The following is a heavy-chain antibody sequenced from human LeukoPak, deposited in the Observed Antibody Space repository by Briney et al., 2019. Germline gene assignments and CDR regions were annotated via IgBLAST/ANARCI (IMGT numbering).Heavy chain of an antibody. CDR3: VTESGWLFDF. V-gene: IGHV3-11*04. J-gene: IGHJ4*02. CDR1: GFPFSDRY. CDR2: ISPNGDNI. Sequence: GGSLRLSCAAAGFPFSDRYMSWIRQAPGKGMEWVAYISPNGDNIHYADSVKGRFTISRDNAKNSLFLQVNSLRAEDTAVYYCVTESGWLFDFWGQGTLVTVSS. D-gene: IGHD6-19*01.